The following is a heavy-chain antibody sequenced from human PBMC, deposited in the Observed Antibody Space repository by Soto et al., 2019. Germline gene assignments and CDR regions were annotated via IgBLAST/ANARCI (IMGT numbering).Heavy chain of an antibody. D-gene: IGHD2-15*01. CDR1: GFTFSSYA. CDR2: ISYDGSNK. Sequence: QVQLVKSGGGVVQPGRSLRLSCAASGFTFSSYAMHWVRQAPGKGLEWVAVISYDGSNKYYADSVKGRFTISRDNSKNTLLLQMNSLRAEVTAVYYCASVGRLYYFDYCVQGTLVTVSS. V-gene: IGHV3-30-3*01. J-gene: IGHJ4*02. CDR3: ASVGRLYYFDY.